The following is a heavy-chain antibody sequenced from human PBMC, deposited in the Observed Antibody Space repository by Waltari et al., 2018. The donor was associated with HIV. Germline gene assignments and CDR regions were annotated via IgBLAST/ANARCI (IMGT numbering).Heavy chain of an antibody. CDR2: IYYSGST. Sequence: QVQLQESGPGLVKPSQTLSLTCTVSGGSISSGGYYWIWIRQHPGKGLEWIGYIYYSGSTYYNPSLKSRVTISVDTSKNQFSLKLSSVTAADTAVYYCARVGAMVQGVITPYYYYGMDVWGQGTTVTVSS. D-gene: IGHD3-10*01. J-gene: IGHJ6*02. CDR1: GGSISSGGYY. CDR3: ARVGAMVQGVITPYYYYGMDV. V-gene: IGHV4-31*03.